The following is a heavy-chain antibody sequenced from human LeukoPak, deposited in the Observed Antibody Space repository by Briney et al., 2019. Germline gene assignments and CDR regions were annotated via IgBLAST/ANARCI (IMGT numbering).Heavy chain of an antibody. Sequence: SETLSLTCTVSGGSISSGGYYWSWIRQHPGKGLEWIGYIYYSGSTYYNPSLKSRVTISVDTSKNQFSLKLSSVTAADTAVYYCARVSYDSSGYYYWFDPWGQGTLVTVSS. CDR2: IYYSGST. CDR1: GGSISSGGYY. J-gene: IGHJ5*02. D-gene: IGHD3-22*01. V-gene: IGHV4-31*03. CDR3: ARVSYDSSGYYYWFDP.